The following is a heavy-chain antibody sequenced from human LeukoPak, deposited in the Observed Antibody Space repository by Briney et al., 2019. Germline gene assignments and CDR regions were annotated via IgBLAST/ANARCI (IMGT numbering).Heavy chain of an antibody. CDR1: GFTFSSYG. CDR3: ARDGWSSAFDI. V-gene: IGHV3-48*04. Sequence: GGSLRLSCAASGFTFSSYGMHWVRQAPGKGLEWVSYISSSSSTIYYADSVKGRFTISRDNAKNSLYLQMNSLRAEDTAVYYCARDGWSSAFDIWGQGTMVTVSS. CDR2: ISSSSSTI. D-gene: IGHD3-10*01. J-gene: IGHJ3*02.